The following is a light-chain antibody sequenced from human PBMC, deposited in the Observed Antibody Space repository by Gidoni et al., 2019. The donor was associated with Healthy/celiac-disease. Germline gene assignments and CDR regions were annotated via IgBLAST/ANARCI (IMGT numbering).Light chain of an antibody. CDR3: AAWDDSLKRV. CDR1: SSNIGSNT. V-gene: IGLV1-44*01. J-gene: IGLJ1*01. CDR2: SNN. Sequence: QSVLPQPPSASGTPGQRVTISCSGSSSNIGSNTVNWYQQLPGTAPKLLIYSNNQRPSGVPDRFSGSKSGTSASLAISGLQSEDEADYYCAAWDDSLKRVFGTGTKVTVL.